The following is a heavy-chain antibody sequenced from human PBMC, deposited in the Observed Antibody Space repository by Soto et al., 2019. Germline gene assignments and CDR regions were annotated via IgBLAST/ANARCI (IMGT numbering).Heavy chain of an antibody. CDR2: IKSKSAGETT. CDR3: STGSPFSGSVFDY. Sequence: EVQLVESGGGLVKPGGSLRLSCAASGFSFRTTWMAWVRQAPGQGLEWVGRIKSKSAGETTDYADPVKGRFTISRDDSKDTLYLHMDSLETGDTAVDYCSTGSPFSGSVFDYWGQGTLVTVSS. J-gene: IGHJ4*02. V-gene: IGHV3-15*05. D-gene: IGHD1-26*01. CDR1: GFSFRTTW.